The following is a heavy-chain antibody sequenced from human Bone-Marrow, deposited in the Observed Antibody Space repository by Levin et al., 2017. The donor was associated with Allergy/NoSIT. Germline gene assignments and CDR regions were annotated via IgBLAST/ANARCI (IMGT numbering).Heavy chain of an antibody. V-gene: IGHV3-48*02. Sequence: VSCITSSGDGTYYADSVKGRFTISRDNAKNSLYLQLNRLRDEDTAMYYCARDPARGYYDSSGYSGYHWGQGTLVTVSS. J-gene: IGHJ5*02. CDR2: ITSSGDGT. D-gene: IGHD3-22*01. CDR3: ARDPARGYYDSSGYSGYH.